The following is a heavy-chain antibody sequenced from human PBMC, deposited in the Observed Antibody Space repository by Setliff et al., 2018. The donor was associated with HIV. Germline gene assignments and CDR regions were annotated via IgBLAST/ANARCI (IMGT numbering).Heavy chain of an antibody. D-gene: IGHD2-21*02. CDR1: GGSISTSNYY. CDR2: VDYTGST. Sequence: SETLSLTCTVSGGSISTSNYYWGWVRQPPGKGLEWVGNVDYTGSTYYNPSLKNRVTISVDTSKNQFSLRLNSVTAADTAMYYCARQGNIVVVTSFDYWGQGTLVTVS. CDR3: ARQGNIVVVTSFDY. V-gene: IGHV4-39*07. J-gene: IGHJ4*02.